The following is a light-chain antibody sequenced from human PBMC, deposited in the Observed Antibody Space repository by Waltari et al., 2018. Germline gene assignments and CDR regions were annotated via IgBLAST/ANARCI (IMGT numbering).Light chain of an antibody. CDR2: EVS. CDR1: TSDVGRYNR. V-gene: IGLV2-18*02. CDR3: SSYTSSITYV. Sequence: SALTQPPSVSGSPGQSVTISCTGTTSDVGRYNRVSWYQQAPGTAPKLLISEVSNRPAGVPYRVSGSKSDNTASLTISGLQAEDEADYYCSSYTSSITYVFGTGTKVTVL. J-gene: IGLJ1*01.